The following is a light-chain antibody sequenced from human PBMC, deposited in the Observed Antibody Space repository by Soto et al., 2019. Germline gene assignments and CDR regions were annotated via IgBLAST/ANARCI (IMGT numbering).Light chain of an antibody. Sequence: QSVVTQPPSASGAPGQWVTISCSGSRSNIGSHYISWYQHLPGTAPKLLIYKDSQRPSGVPDRFSGSKSGTSASLGIGGLRSEDEGSYYCATWDDSPGRRGLFGGGTQLTVL. CDR2: KDS. V-gene: IGLV1-47*01. CDR1: RSNIGSHY. J-gene: IGLJ3*02. CDR3: ATWDDSPGRRGL.